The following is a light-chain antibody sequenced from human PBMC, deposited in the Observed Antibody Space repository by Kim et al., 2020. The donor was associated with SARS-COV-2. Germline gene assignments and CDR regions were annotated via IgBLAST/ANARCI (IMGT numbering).Light chain of an antibody. CDR2: GAS. CDR3: QQYGSSPPWT. J-gene: IGKJ1*01. V-gene: IGKV3-20*01. CDR1: QSVSSNY. Sequence: PGERATLSCRASQSVSSNYLAWYQQKPGQAPRLLIYGASSRATGIPDRFSGSGSGTDFTLTISRLEPEDFAVYYCQQYGSSPPWTFGQGTKVDIK.